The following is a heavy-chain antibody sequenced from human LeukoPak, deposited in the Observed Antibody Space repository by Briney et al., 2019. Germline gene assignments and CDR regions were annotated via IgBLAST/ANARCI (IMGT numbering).Heavy chain of an antibody. J-gene: IGHJ6*02. CDR3: ARASVRYYYGSGSYYNDYYGMDV. D-gene: IGHD3-10*01. V-gene: IGHV4-30-2*01. CDR2: IYHSGST. CDR1: GGSISSGGYS. Sequence: PSETLSLTCTVSGGSISSGGYSWSWIRQPPGKGLEWIGYIYHSGSTYYNPSLKSRVTISVDRSKNQFSLKLSSVTAADTAVYYCARASVRYYYGSGSYYNDYYGMDVWGQGTTVTVSS.